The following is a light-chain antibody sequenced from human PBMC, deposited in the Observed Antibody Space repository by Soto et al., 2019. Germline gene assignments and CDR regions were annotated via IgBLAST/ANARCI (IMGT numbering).Light chain of an antibody. CDR2: EVS. J-gene: IGLJ2*01. CDR3: SSYAGSNNFVV. Sequence: QSVLTQPPSASGSPRQSVTISCTGTSSDVGAYNYVSWYQQHPGKAPKLMIYEVSKQPSGVPDRFSGSKSGNTASLTVSGLQAEDEADYYCSSYAGSNNFVVFGGGTKLTVL. V-gene: IGLV2-8*01. CDR1: SSDVGAYNY.